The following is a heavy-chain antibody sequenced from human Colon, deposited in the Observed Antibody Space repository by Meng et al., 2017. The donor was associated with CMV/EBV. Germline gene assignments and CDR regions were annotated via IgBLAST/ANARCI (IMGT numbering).Heavy chain of an antibody. CDR2: IYSGGST. Sequence: GESLKISCAASGFTVSSNYMSWVRQAPGKGLEWVSVIYSGGSTYYADSVKGRFTISRDNSKNTLYLQMNSLRAEDTAVYYCARGWGGYCSSTSCQDEYYYYYGMDVWGQGTTVTVSS. J-gene: IGHJ6*02. D-gene: IGHD2-2*01. CDR3: ARGWGGYCSSTSCQDEYYYYYGMDV. CDR1: GFTVSSNY. V-gene: IGHV3-66*02.